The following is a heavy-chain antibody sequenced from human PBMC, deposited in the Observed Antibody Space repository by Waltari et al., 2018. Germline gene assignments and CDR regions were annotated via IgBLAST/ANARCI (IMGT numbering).Heavy chain of an antibody. V-gene: IGHV5-51*01. CDR2: NYSWSSQT. J-gene: IGHJ6*02. CDR3: AGVDYYYGMDV. CDR1: GYSFTSYW. Sequence: EVQLVQSGAEVKKPGESLKISCKGSGYSFTSYWTGWVRQMPGKGLEWMGNNYSWSSQTRYSPSIEGQVANSADTSISTAYLQWGSLKASETAMYYCAGVDYYYGMDVWGQGTTVTVSS.